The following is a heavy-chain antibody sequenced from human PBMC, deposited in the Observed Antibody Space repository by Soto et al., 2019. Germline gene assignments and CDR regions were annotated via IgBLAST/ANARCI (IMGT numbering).Heavy chain of an antibody. CDR2: ISGSGGST. Sequence: GGSLRLSCAASGCTFSNYAMSWVSQAPGKGLEWVSGISGSGGSTYYADSVKGRFTISRDNSENTLYLQMNSLRADDTAVYYCAKDQGSSSWYGYYNMDVWGQGTTVTVSS. CDR3: AKDQGSSSWYGYYNMDV. V-gene: IGHV3-23*01. CDR1: GCTFSNYA. D-gene: IGHD6-13*01. J-gene: IGHJ6*02.